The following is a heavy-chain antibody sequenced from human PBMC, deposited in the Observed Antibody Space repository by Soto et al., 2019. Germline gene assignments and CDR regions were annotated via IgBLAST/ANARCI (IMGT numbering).Heavy chain of an antibody. CDR3: ARDSKRGYSGYDKLDY. Sequence: HVQLPESGPGLVKPSETLSLTCTVSCGSISSYYWSCIRQPPGKGLVWIGYIYYSGRTTYNPSIKSRVTISGDESKHQFSLKLSSVTAAATDVYYCARDSKRGYSGYDKLDYWGQGTLVTVSS. J-gene: IGHJ4*02. V-gene: IGHV4-59*01. CDR1: CGSISSYY. CDR2: IYYSGRT. D-gene: IGHD5-12*01.